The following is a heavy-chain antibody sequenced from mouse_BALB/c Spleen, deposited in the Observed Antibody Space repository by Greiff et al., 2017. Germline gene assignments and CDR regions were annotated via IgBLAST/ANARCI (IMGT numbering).Heavy chain of an antibody. CDR1: GFTFSSYA. Sequence: EVKLVESGGGLVKPGGSLKLSCAASGFTFSSYAMSWVRQTPEKRLEWVATISSGGSYTYYPDSVKGRFTISRDNAKNTLYLQMSSLRSEDTAMYYCGRRTMTQDYAMDYWGQGTSVTVSS. V-gene: IGHV5-9-3*01. D-gene: IGHD2-4*01. J-gene: IGHJ4*01. CDR2: ISSGGSYT. CDR3: GRRTMTQDYAMDY.